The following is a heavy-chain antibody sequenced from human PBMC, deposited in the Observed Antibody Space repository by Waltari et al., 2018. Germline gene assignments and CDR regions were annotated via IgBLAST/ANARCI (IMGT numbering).Heavy chain of an antibody. V-gene: IGHV4-38-2*01. Sequence: QVQLQESGPGLVKPSETLSLTCAVSGGSISGGYDWSWIRQPPGKGLEWIGNIYGSSGSTNYNPSLKNRVTISKDTSKNQFSLKLSPVTAADTAVYYCARLYCSSSYCSPDFWGQGVLVTVSS. J-gene: IGHJ4*02. D-gene: IGHD2-2*01. CDR2: IYGSSGST. CDR1: GGSISGGYD. CDR3: ARLYCSSSYCSPDF.